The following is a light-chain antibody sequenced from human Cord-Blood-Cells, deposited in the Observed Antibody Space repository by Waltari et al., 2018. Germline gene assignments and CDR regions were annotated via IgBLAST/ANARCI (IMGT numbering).Light chain of an antibody. J-gene: IGLJ3*02. V-gene: IGLV2-14*01. CDR3: SSYTSSSTLV. CDR1: SRYVGGYNY. Sequence: QSALTQPASVSGSPGQSITLSCTGTSRYVGGYNYVPWYQQHPGKAPKLMIYDVSKRPSGVSNRFSGSKAGNTASLTISGLQAEDEADYYCSSYTSSSTLVFGGGTKLTVL. CDR2: DVS.